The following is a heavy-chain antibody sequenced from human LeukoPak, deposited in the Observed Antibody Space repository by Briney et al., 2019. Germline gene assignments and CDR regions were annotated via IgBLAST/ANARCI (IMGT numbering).Heavy chain of an antibody. D-gene: IGHD4-17*01. V-gene: IGHV3-33*08. CDR2: IWYDGSNK. CDR1: GLSVSSNY. CDR3: ARGGRTTWHGMDV. Sequence: GGSLRLSCAASGLSVSSNYMSWVRQAPGKGLEWVAVIWYDGSNKNYADSVKGRFTISRDNSKNTLYLQMNSLRAGDTAVYYCARGGRTTWHGMDVWGQGTTVTVSS. J-gene: IGHJ6*02.